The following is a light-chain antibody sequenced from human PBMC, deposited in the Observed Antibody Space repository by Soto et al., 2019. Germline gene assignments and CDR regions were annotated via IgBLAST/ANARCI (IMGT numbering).Light chain of an antibody. V-gene: IGKV1-5*03. Sequence: DIQMTQSPSTLSGSVGDRVAITCRASQTISSWLAWYQQKPGKAPKLLIYKASSLESGVPSRFSGSGSGTDFTLTISRLEPEDFAVYYCPHSGSPPLTFGGGTKADI. J-gene: IGKJ4*01. CDR3: PHSGSPPLT. CDR1: QTISSW. CDR2: KAS.